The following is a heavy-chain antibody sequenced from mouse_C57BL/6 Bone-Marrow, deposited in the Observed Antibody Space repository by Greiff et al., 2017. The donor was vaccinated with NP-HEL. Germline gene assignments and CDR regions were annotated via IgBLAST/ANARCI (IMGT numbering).Heavy chain of an antibody. D-gene: IGHD4-1*02. CDR1: GFTFSDYG. Sequence: EVQGVESGGGLVKPGGSLKLSCAASGFTFSDYGMHWVRQAPEKGLEWVAYISSGSSTIYYADTVKGRFTVSRDNAKNTLFLQMTSLRSEDTAMYYCARNPNWGLYAMDYWGQGTSVTVSS. V-gene: IGHV5-17*01. CDR2: ISSGSSTI. CDR3: ARNPNWGLYAMDY. J-gene: IGHJ4*01.